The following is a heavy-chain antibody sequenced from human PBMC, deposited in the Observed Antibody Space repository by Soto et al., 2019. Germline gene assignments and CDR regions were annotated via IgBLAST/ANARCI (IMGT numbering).Heavy chain of an antibody. CDR3: AKAGSAAALSSNYYYYYYMDV. D-gene: IGHD2-2*01. J-gene: IGHJ6*03. CDR2: ISYDGSNK. V-gene: IGHV3-30*18. Sequence: ESGGGVVQPGRSLRLSCAASGFTFSSYGMHWVRQAPGKGLEWVAVISYDGSNKYYADSVKGRFTISRDNSKNTLYLQMNSLRAEDTAVYYCAKAGSAAALSSNYYYYYYMDVWGKGTTVTVSS. CDR1: GFTFSSYG.